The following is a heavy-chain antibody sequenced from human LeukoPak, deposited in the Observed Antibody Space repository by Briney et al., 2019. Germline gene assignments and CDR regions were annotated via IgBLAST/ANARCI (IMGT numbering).Heavy chain of an antibody. Sequence: ASVKVSCKASGGTFSSYAISWVRRAPGQGLEWMGGIIPIFGTANYAQKFQGRVTITADESTSTAYMELSSLRSEDTAVYYCARETARPLGGITIFGVVDYWGQGTLVTVSS. CDR2: IIPIFGTA. D-gene: IGHD3-3*01. V-gene: IGHV1-69*13. CDR3: ARETARPLGGITIFGVVDY. CDR1: GGTFSSYA. J-gene: IGHJ4*02.